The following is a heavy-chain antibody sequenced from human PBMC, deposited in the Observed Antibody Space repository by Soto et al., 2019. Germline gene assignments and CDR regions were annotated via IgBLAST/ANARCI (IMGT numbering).Heavy chain of an antibody. CDR1: GGSISSGDYY. D-gene: IGHD5-12*01. CDR3: VRVLSGYDFTDFDY. Sequence: QVQLQESGPGPVKPSQTLSLTCTVSGGSISSGDYYWGWIRQPPGKGLEWIGYIYYRGSTYYTPSPKSRVTISVDTTKSQFSLKLSTVTAADTAVYYCVRVLSGYDFTDFDYWGQGTLVTVSS. CDR2: IYYRGST. V-gene: IGHV4-30-4*01. J-gene: IGHJ4*02.